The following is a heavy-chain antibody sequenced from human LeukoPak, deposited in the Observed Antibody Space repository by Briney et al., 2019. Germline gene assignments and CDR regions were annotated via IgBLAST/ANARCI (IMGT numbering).Heavy chain of an antibody. J-gene: IGHJ1*01. CDR1: GYSFTNHY. Sequence: SVKVSCKASGYSFTNHYIHWVRQAPGQGLEWMGGIIPIFGTANYAQKFQGRVTITADESTSTAYMELSSLRSEDTAVYYCARGASHAEYFQHWGQGTLVTVSS. V-gene: IGHV1-69*13. D-gene: IGHD6-6*01. CDR3: ARGASHAEYFQH. CDR2: IIPIFGTA.